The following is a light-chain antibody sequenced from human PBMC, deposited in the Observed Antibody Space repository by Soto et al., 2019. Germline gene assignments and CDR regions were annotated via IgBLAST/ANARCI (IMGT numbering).Light chain of an antibody. V-gene: IGKV3-15*01. J-gene: IGKJ1*01. Sequence: VLTQSPGTLSLSPGERATLSCRASQSVSSDLAWYQHKPGQAPRPLIYGASTRATGIPARFSGSGSGTDFTLTISSLQSEDFAVYYCQHYNYWPPKTFGQGTKVDIK. CDR3: QHYNYWPPKT. CDR2: GAS. CDR1: QSVSSD.